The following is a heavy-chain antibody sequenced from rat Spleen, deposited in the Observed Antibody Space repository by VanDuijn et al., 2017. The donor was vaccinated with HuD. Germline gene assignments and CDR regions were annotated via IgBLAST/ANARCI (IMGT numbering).Heavy chain of an antibody. Sequence: EVQLVESGGGLVQPGRSLKLSCVASGFNFNDYWMGWVRQAPKKGLEWVASISYEGSCTYYGDSVKGRFTISRDNAKSTLYLQMNSLRSEDTATYYCARKDYGYNLPFDYWGQGVMVTVSS. CDR2: ISYEGSCT. J-gene: IGHJ2*01. D-gene: IGHD1-9*01. CDR3: ARKDYGYNLPFDY. V-gene: IGHV5-22*01. CDR1: GFNFNDYW.